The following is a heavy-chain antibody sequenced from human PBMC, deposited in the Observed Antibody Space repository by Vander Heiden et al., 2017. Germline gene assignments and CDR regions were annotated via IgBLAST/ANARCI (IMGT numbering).Heavy chain of an antibody. Sequence: EVQLLESGGGLVQPGGSLRLSCAASGFTFSSYAMSWVRQAPGKGLEWVSAISGSGGSTYYADSVKGRVTISRDNSKNTLYLQMNSLRAEDTAVYYCAKDFLWCGELSPDYFDYWGQGTLVTVSS. CDR3: AKDFLWCGELSPDYFDY. J-gene: IGHJ4*02. CDR2: ISGSGGST. D-gene: IGHD3-10*01. CDR1: GFTFSSYA. V-gene: IGHV3-23*01.